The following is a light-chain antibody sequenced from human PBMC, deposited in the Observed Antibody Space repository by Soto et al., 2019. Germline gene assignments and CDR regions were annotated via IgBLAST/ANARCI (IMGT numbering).Light chain of an antibody. V-gene: IGLV2-14*01. Sequence: QSALTQPASVSGSPGQSITISCTGTSSDVGGYNYVSWYQQHPGKAPKLMIYEVSNRPPGVSNRFSGSKSGNTASLTISGLQAEDEGDYYSSSYTTSSTLVFGGGTKLTVL. CDR3: SSYTTSSTLV. CDR2: EVS. CDR1: SSDVGGYNY. J-gene: IGLJ2*01.